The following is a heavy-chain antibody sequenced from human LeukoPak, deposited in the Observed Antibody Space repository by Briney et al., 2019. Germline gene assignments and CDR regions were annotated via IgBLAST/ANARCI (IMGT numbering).Heavy chain of an antibody. CDR3: ARDVRAVAGHFDY. V-gene: IGHV1-69*01. CDR2: IIPIFGTA. J-gene: IGHJ4*02. D-gene: IGHD6-19*01. CDR1: GGTFSSYA. Sequence: SVKVSCKASGGTFSSYAISWVRQAPGQGLEWMGGIIPIFGTANYAQKFQGRVTITADESTSTAYMELSSLRSEDTAVYYCARDVRAVAGHFDYWGQGTLVTVSS.